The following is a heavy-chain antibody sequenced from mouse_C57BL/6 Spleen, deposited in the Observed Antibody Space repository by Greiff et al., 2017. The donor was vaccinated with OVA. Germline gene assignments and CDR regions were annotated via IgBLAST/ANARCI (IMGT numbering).Heavy chain of an antibody. D-gene: IGHD2-12*01. CDR3: ARGPYEKNGMDY. CDR1: GFTFSDYG. J-gene: IGHJ4*01. CDR2: ICSGGSTT. Sequence: EVQLQQSGGGLVKPGGSLKISCAASGFTFSDYGMHWVRQAPGKGLAWVAYICSGGSTTYYADTVKGRVTLSRDNAKNTLILQMTSLRSEYTVMYYCARGPYEKNGMDYWGQGTSGTVST. V-gene: IGHV5-17*01.